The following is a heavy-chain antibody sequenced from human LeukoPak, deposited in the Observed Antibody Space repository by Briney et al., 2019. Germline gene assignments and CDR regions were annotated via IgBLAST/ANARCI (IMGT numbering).Heavy chain of an antibody. CDR2: INPNSGCT. CDR1: GYTFTSYY. D-gene: IGHD6-6*01. J-gene: IGHJ3*02. CDR3: ARVGTYSSSSWDAFDI. Sequence: ASVKVSCKASGYTFTSYYMHWLRQPPGQGLEWMGWINPNSGCTNFVQRFQGRVTMTRDTSISTAYMELSRLRSDDTAVYYCARVGTYSSSSWDAFDIWGQGTMVTVSS. V-gene: IGHV1-2*02.